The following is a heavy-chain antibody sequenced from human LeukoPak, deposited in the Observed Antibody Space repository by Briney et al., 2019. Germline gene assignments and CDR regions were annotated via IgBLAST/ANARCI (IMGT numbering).Heavy chain of an antibody. V-gene: IGHV3-21*01. J-gene: IGHJ3*02. CDR2: ISSSSSYI. Sequence: GGSLRLSCAASGFTFSSYSMNWVSQAPGKGLEWVSSISSSSSYIYYADSVKGRFTISRDNAKNSLYLQMNSLRAEDTAVYYCASYSSFSSSWSKDAFDIWGQGTMVTVSS. CDR3: ASYSSFSSSWSKDAFDI. CDR1: GFTFSSYS. D-gene: IGHD6-13*01.